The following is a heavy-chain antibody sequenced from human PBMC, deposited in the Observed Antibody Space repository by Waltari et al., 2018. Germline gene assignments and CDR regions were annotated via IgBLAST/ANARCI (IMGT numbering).Heavy chain of an antibody. V-gene: IGHV4-59*05. D-gene: IGHD2-21*01. CDR2: STFTGTT. J-gene: IGHJ3*01. Sequence: WRRHLAGKGLEWSATSTFTGTTYYNPTLKSRVTIAVDTSKNQFSLRLTSVTAADTAVYYCATYVVASIGTVACDVWGQGTMVNVSS. CDR3: ATYVVASIGTVACDV.